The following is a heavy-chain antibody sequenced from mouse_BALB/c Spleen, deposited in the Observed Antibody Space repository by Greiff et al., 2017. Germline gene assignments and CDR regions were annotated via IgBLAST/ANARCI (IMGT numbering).Heavy chain of an antibody. CDR1: GFSLTSYG. CDR2: IWAGGST. D-gene: IGHD2-14*01. J-gene: IGHJ3*01. Sequence: VQLKESGPGLVAPSQSLSITCTVSGFSLTSYGVHWVRQPPGKGLEWLGVIWAGGSTNYNSALMSRLSISKDNSKSQVFLKMNSLQTDDTAMYYCAREGYDERFAYWGQGTLVTVSA. CDR3: AREGYDERFAY. V-gene: IGHV2-9*02.